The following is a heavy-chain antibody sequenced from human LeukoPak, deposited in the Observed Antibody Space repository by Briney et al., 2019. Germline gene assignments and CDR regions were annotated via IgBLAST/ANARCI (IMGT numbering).Heavy chain of an antibody. D-gene: IGHD2-2*01. J-gene: IGHJ6*03. CDR2: ISAYNGNT. CDR3: ARVVVVPAAITYMDV. Sequence: ASVKVSCKASGYTFTSYGISWVRQAPGQGLEWMGWISAYNGNTNYAQKLQGRVTMTTDTSTSTAYTELRSLRSDDTAVYYCARVVVVPAAITYMDVWGKGTTVTVSS. CDR1: GYTFTSYG. V-gene: IGHV1-18*01.